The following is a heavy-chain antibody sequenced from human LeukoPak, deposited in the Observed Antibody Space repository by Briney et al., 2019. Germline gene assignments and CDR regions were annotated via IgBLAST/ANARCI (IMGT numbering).Heavy chain of an antibody. V-gene: IGHV3-20*04. CDR3: ARYSGVVPAATWNYYYFYMDV. CDR2: INWNGGST. CDR1: GFTFDDYG. Sequence: GGSLRLSCAASGFTFDDYGMSWVRQAPGKGLEWVSGINWNGGSTDYADSVKGRFTISRDNAKNSLYLQVNSLRAEDTALYYCARYSGVVPAATWNYYYFYMDVWGKGTTATVSS. D-gene: IGHD2-2*01. J-gene: IGHJ6*03.